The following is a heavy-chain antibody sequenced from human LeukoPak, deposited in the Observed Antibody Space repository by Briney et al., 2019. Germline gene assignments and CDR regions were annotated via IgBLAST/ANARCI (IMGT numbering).Heavy chain of an antibody. CDR2: ISSNGNTR. CDR3: ARVNWAQTVFDF. CDR1: GFTFSDYY. Sequence: GGSLRLSCAASGFTFSDYYMTWIRQAPGKGLEWVSYISSNGNTRYYADSVKGRFTISRDNAKNSLYLQMNSLRAEDTAVYYCARVNWAQTVFDFWGQGTMVTVSS. V-gene: IGHV3-11*04. D-gene: IGHD3-16*01. J-gene: IGHJ3*01.